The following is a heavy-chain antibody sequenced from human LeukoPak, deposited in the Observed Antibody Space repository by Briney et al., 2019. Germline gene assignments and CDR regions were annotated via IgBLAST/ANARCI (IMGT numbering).Heavy chain of an antibody. CDR2: IRSKAYGGIT. J-gene: IGHJ4*02. V-gene: IGHV3-49*03. CDR3: TRVFWGVVTDY. Sequence: GGSLRLSCTASGFTFGDYAMSWFRQAPGKGLEWVGFIRSKAYGGITEYAASVKGRFTISRDDSKSIAYLQMNSLKTEDTAVYYCTRVFWGVVTDYWGQGTLVTVSS. CDR1: GFTFGDYA. D-gene: IGHD3-22*01.